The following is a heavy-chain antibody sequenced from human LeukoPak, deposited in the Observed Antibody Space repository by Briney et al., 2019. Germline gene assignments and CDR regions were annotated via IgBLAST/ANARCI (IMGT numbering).Heavy chain of an antibody. J-gene: IGHJ5*02. CDR1: GGSISSSSYY. Sequence: SETLSLTCTVSGGSISSSSYYWGWIRQPPGKGLEWIGSIYYSGSTYYNPSLKSRVTISVDTSKNQFSLKLSSVTAADTAVYYCARLEIVVVVAAQGWFDPWGQGTLVTVSS. V-gene: IGHV4-39*07. CDR2: IYYSGST. CDR3: ARLEIVVVVAAQGWFDP. D-gene: IGHD2-15*01.